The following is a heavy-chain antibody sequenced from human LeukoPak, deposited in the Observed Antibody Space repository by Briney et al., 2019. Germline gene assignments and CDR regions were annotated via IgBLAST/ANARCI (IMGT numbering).Heavy chain of an antibody. Sequence: ASVKVSCKASGYTFTSYDINWVRQATGQGLEWMGWINPNSGGTNYAQKFQGRVTMTRDTSISTAYMELSRLRSDDTAVYYCARDTRYCSGGSCDGDYWGQGTLVTVSS. CDR3: ARDTRYCSGGSCDGDY. CDR1: GYTFTSYD. V-gene: IGHV1-2*02. J-gene: IGHJ4*02. D-gene: IGHD2-15*01. CDR2: INPNSGGT.